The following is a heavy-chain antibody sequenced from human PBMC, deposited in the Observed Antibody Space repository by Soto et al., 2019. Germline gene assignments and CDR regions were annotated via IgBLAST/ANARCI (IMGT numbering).Heavy chain of an antibody. CDR1: GGSMSRYY. J-gene: IGHJ5*02. CDR3: ARDSYSSGWYWFDP. V-gene: IGHV4-59*01. CDR2: IYYSGST. D-gene: IGHD6-19*01. Sequence: QVQLQESGPGLVKPSGTLSLTCTVSGGSMSRYYWSWIRQPPGKGLEWIGYIYYSGSTNYNPSLASRVTISADPSKNHFSLNLSSVTAADTAVYYCARDSYSSGWYWFDPWGQGTLVTVSS.